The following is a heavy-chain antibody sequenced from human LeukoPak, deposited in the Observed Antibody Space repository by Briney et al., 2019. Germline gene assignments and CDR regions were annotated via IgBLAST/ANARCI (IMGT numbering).Heavy chain of an antibody. CDR3: ARVEAHCSSTLCTRFDY. CDR2: ISYDGSNK. D-gene: IGHD2-2*01. J-gene: IGHJ4*02. Sequence: GGSLRLSCAASGFTFISYAMHWVRQAPGKGLEWVAVISYDGSNKYYADSVKGRFTISRDNSKNTLYLQMNSLRAEDTAVYYCARVEAHCSSTLCTRFDYWGQGTLVTVSS. V-gene: IGHV3-30*04. CDR1: GFTFISYA.